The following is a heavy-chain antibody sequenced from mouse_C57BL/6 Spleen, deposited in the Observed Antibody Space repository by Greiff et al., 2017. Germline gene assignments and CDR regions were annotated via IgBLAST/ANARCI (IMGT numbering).Heavy chain of an antibody. Sequence: EVQLVESGEGLVKPGGSLKLSCAASGFTFSSYAMSWVRQTPEKRLEWVAYISSGGDYIYYADTVKGRFTISRDNARNTLYLQMSSLKSEDTAMYYCTRSIITTVVDSYWYFDVWGTGTTVTVSS. CDR2: ISSGGDYI. J-gene: IGHJ1*03. CDR3: TRSIITTVVDSYWYFDV. V-gene: IGHV5-9-1*02. D-gene: IGHD1-1*01. CDR1: GFTFSSYA.